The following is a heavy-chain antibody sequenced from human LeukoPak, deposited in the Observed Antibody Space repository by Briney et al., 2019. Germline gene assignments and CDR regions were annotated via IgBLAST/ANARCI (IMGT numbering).Heavy chain of an antibody. J-gene: IGHJ5*02. CDR2: IYHSGST. Sequence: PSGTLSLTCAVSGGSINNYWWSRVRQPPGKGLEWIGEIYHSGSTNYNPSLKSRVTISVDRSNNQFSLKLSSVTAADTAVYYCARHGTSGTNLNWFDPWGQGTLVTVSS. CDR3: ARHGTSGTNLNWFDP. V-gene: IGHV4-4*02. D-gene: IGHD1-1*01. CDR1: GGSINNYW.